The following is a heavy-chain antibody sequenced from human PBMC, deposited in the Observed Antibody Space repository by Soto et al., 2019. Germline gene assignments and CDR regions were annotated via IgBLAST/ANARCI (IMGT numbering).Heavy chain of an antibody. CDR2: ISANTGNT. CDR3: ARDGRYSGSYGGYYFDY. J-gene: IGHJ4*02. V-gene: IGHV1-18*01. D-gene: IGHD1-26*01. Sequence: QVQLVQSGAEVNKPWASVKVSCKASGYAFTSYGINWVRQAPGQGLEWMGWISANTGNTNFAQKLQGRVTMTTDTSTSTAYMELRSLKSDDTAVYYCARDGRYSGSYGGYYFDYWGQGTLVTVSS. CDR1: GYAFTSYG.